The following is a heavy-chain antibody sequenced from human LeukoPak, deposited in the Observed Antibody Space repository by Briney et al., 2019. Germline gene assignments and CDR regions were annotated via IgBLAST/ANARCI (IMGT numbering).Heavy chain of an antibody. CDR2: INHSGST. CDR3: ARPSIAAAGGRFDY. V-gene: IGHV4-34*01. D-gene: IGHD6-13*01. J-gene: IGHJ4*02. CDR1: GGSISSYY. Sequence: SETLSLTCTVSGGSISSYYWSWIRQPPGKGLEWIGEINHSGSTNYNPSLKSRVTISVDTSKNQFSLKLSSVTAADTAVYYCARPSIAAAGGRFDYWGQGTLVTVSS.